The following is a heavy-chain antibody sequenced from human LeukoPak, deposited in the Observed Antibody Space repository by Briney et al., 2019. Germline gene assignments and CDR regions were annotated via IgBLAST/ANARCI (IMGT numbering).Heavy chain of an antibody. CDR1: GFTFSSYS. J-gene: IGHJ6*03. D-gene: IGHD1-26*01. CDR3: ARDGAGELQLFYYYYMDV. CDR2: ISSSSSYI. Sequence: KTGGSLRLSCAASGFTFSSYSMNWVRQAPGKGLEWVSSISSSSSYIYYADSVKGRFTISRDNAKNSLYLQMNSLRAEDTAVYYCARDGAGELQLFYYYYMDVWGKGTTVTVSS. V-gene: IGHV3-21*01.